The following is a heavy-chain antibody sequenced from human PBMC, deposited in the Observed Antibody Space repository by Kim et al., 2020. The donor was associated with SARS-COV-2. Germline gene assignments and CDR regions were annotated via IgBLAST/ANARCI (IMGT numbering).Heavy chain of an antibody. CDR2: IRSKANSYAT. D-gene: IGHD1-26*01. Sequence: GGSLRLSCAASGFTFSGSAMHWVRQASGKGLEWVGRIRSKANSYATAYAASVKGRFTISRDDSKNTAYLQMNSLKTEDTAVYYCTTALVKGRYYYYGMDVWGQGTTVTVSS. CDR1: GFTFSGSA. V-gene: IGHV3-73*01. J-gene: IGHJ6*02. CDR3: TTALVKGRYYYYGMDV.